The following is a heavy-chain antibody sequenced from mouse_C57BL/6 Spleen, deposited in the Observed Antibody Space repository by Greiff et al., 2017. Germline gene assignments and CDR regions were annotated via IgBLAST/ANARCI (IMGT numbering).Heavy chain of an antibody. J-gene: IGHJ2*01. CDR1: GFNIKDYY. CDR3: ARGDGYYFDD. CDR2: IDPEDGET. V-gene: IGHV14-2*01. D-gene: IGHD2-3*01. Sequence: EVQLQQSGAELVKPGASVKLSCTASGFNIKDYYMHWVKQRTEQGLEWIGRIDPEDGETTSAPKFQGKATITADTSSNTAYLQRSSLTSEDTAVDYCARGDGYYFDDWGQGTTLTVSS.